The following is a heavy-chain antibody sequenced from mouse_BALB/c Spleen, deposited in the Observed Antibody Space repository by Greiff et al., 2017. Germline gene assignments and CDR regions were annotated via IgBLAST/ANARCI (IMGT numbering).Heavy chain of an antibody. Sequence: EVKLMESGGGLVKPGGSLKLSCAASGFTFSDYYMYWVRQTPEKRLEWVATISDGGSYTYYPDSVKGRFTISRDNAKNNLYLQMSSLKSEDTAMYYCARDHLRLRYFDVWGAGTTVTVSS. V-gene: IGHV5-4*02. CDR2: ISDGGSYT. CDR1: GFTFSDYY. CDR3: ARDHLRLRYFDV. D-gene: IGHD1-2*01. J-gene: IGHJ1*01.